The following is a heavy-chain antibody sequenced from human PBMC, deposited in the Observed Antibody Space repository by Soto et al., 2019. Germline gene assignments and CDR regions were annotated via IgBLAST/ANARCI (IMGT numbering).Heavy chain of an antibody. Sequence: PGESLKISCKGSGHSFATYWIGWVRQMPGKGLEWMGIIYPGDSDTRFSPSFQGQVTISADKSISTAYLQWISLKASDTAMYYCARSMTTVTTDGAFDIWGQGTMVTVSS. CDR3: ARSMTTVTTDGAFDI. V-gene: IGHV5-51*01. J-gene: IGHJ3*02. CDR1: GHSFATYW. CDR2: IYPGDSDT. D-gene: IGHD4-4*01.